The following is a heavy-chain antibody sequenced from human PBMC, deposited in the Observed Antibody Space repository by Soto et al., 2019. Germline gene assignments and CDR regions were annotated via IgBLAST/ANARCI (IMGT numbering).Heavy chain of an antibody. Sequence: SETLSLTCAVSGGSISSSNWWSWVRQPPGKGLEWIGEIYHSGSTNYNPSLKSRVTISVDKSKNQFSLRLTSVTAADTAVYYCARVSGSYYYGMDVWGQGTTVT. CDR1: GGSISSSNW. CDR2: IYHSGST. D-gene: IGHD1-26*01. J-gene: IGHJ6*02. CDR3: ARVSGSYYYGMDV. V-gene: IGHV4-4*02.